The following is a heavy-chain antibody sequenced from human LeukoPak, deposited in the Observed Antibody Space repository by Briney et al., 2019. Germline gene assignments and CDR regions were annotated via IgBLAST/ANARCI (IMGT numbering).Heavy chain of an antibody. Sequence: PSETLSLTCTVSGGSISSGNYYSSWIRQPAGKGLEWLGRIYTSGTTDYNPSLKSRVTISVDTSKNQFSLKLSSVTAADTAVYYCARRGYDILTGYAFDIWGQGTMVTVSS. J-gene: IGHJ3*02. D-gene: IGHD3-9*01. CDR3: ARRGYDILTGYAFDI. CDR2: IYTSGTT. CDR1: GGSISSGNYY. V-gene: IGHV4-61*02.